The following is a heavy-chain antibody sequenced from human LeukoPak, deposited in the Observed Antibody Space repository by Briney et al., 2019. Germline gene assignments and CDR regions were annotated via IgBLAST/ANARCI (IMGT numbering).Heavy chain of an antibody. CDR3: ARVLWLYSSSWILGGFDI. Sequence: GGSLRLSRAASGFTFSSYWMSWVRQAPGKGLEWVANIKQDGSEKYYVDSVKGRFTISRDNAKNSLYLQMNSLRAEDTAVYYCARVLWLYSSSWILGGFDIWGQGTMVTVSS. V-gene: IGHV3-7*01. D-gene: IGHD6-13*01. J-gene: IGHJ3*02. CDR2: IKQDGSEK. CDR1: GFTFSSYW.